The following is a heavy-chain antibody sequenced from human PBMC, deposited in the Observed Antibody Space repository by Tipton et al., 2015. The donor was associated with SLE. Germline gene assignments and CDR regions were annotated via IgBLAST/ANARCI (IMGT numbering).Heavy chain of an antibody. CDR1: GGSISSYY. J-gene: IGHJ4*02. CDR3: AREYSGYDYRTFDH. CDR2: IHHSGIT. V-gene: IGHV4-59*12. D-gene: IGHD5-12*01. Sequence: LRLSCTVSGGSISSYYWGWIRQAPGKGLEWIGTIHHSGITYYNPSLKSRVTISVDTSKNQFSLKVRSVTAADTAVYYCAREYSGYDYRTFDHWGQGTLVTVSS.